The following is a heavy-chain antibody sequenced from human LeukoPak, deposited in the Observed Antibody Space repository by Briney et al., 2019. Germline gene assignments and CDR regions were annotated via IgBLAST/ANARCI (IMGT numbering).Heavy chain of an antibody. Sequence: SVKVSCKASGGTFSSYAISWVRQAPGQGLEWMGGIIPIFGTANYAQKFQGRVTITADESTSTAYMELSSLRSEDTAVYYCARKGDRYSSSWYRLDYWGQGTLDTVSS. CDR1: GGTFSSYA. J-gene: IGHJ4*02. CDR3: ARKGDRYSSSWYRLDY. V-gene: IGHV1-69*01. CDR2: IIPIFGTA. D-gene: IGHD6-13*01.